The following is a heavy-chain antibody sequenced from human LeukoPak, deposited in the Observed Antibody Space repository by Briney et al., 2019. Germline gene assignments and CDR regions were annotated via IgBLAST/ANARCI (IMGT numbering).Heavy chain of an antibody. D-gene: IGHD3-22*01. V-gene: IGHV3-23*01. CDR3: AKEVTRGYYYDSSGLDY. J-gene: IGHJ4*02. CDR2: ISGSGGST. Sequence: GGSLRLSCAASGFTFSNYAMSWVRQAPGKGLEWVSAISGSGGSTYYADSVKGRFTISRDNSKNTLYLQMNSLRAEDTAVYYCAKEVTRGYYYDSSGLDYWGQGTLVTVSS. CDR1: GFTFSNYA.